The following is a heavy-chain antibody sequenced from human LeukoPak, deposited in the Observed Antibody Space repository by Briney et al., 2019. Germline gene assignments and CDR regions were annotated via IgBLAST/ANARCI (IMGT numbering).Heavy chain of an antibody. CDR1: GGSISSYY. CDR3: ARASQLSGDFDY. Sequence: SETLSLTCTVSGGSISSYYWSWIRQPPGKGLEWIGYIYYSGSTNYNPSLKSRVTISVDTSKNQFSLKLSSVTAADTAVYYCARASQLSGDFDYWGQGTLVTVSS. J-gene: IGHJ4*02. D-gene: IGHD6-13*01. V-gene: IGHV4-59*01. CDR2: IYYSGST.